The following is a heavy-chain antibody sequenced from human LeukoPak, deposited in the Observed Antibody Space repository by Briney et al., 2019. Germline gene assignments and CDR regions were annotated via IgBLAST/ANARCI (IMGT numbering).Heavy chain of an antibody. J-gene: IGHJ4*02. CDR1: GGSISSYY. CDR2: IYYSGST. D-gene: IGHD5-12*01. Sequence: SETLSLTCTVSGGSISSYYWSWIRQPPGKGLEWIGYIYYSGSTNYNPSLKSRVTISVDTSKNQFSLKLSSVTAADTAVYYCARQRYLVATTTAFDYWGQGTLVTVSS. CDR3: ARQRYLVATTTAFDY. V-gene: IGHV4-59*08.